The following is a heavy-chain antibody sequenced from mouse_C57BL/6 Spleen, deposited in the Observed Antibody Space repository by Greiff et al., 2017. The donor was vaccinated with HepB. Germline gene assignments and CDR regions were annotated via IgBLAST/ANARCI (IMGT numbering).Heavy chain of an antibody. CDR2: IYPGDGDT. Sequence: VQLQQSGAELVKPGASVKISCKASGYAFSSYWMNWVKQRPGKGLEWIGQIYPGDGDTNYNGKFKGKATLTADKSSSTAYMQLSSLTSEDSAVYFCARSYYSNYPDYWGQGTTLTVSS. V-gene: IGHV1-80*01. D-gene: IGHD2-5*01. CDR1: GYAFSSYW. J-gene: IGHJ2*01. CDR3: ARSYYSNYPDY.